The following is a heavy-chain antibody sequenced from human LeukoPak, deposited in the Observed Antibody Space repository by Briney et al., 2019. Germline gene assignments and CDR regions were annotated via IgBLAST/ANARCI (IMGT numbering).Heavy chain of an antibody. CDR1: EFTYNIPV. CDR3: AVGSNYYYMDV. V-gene: IGHV1-58*02. CDR2: IVVGSGYT. J-gene: IGHJ6*03. Sequence: SVTVSFKASEFTYNIPVIQWIRQARGQRREWIGWIVVGSGYTNYAQKFQERVTFTRDMSTRTVYMELSSLRSEDTAVYYCAVGSNYYYMDVWGKGTTVTISS. D-gene: IGHD3-16*01.